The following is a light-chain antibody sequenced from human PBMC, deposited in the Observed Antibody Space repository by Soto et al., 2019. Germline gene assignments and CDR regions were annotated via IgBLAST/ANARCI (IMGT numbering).Light chain of an antibody. CDR1: QSVSSY. Sequence: EIVLTQSPATLSLSPGERATLSCRASQSVSSYLAWYQQKPGQAPRLLIYDASNRATGIPARFSGSGSGTDFTLPISSLEPEDFEVYYCQQRSNWQGTFGQGTRLEIK. CDR3: QQRSNWQGT. J-gene: IGKJ5*01. V-gene: IGKV3-11*01. CDR2: DAS.